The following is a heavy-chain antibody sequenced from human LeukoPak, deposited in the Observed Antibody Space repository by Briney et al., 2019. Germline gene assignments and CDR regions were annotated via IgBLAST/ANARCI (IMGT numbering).Heavy chain of an antibody. CDR2: ISYDGSHT. J-gene: IGHJ6*03. CDR3: AREEQELVRDYYYYMDV. Sequence: PGGSLRLSCAASVFIFSNFAMHCVRQAPGKGLEWVALISYDGSHTYYADSMKGRFTISRDNSKNVLYLQMTSLRGEDSAVYYCAREEQELVRDYYYYMDVWGKGTTVTVSS. D-gene: IGHD6-13*01. V-gene: IGHV3-30*01. CDR1: VFIFSNFA.